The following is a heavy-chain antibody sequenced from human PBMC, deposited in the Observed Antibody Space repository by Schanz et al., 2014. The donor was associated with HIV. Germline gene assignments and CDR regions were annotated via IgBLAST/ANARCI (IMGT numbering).Heavy chain of an antibody. CDR3: TREGNYYGGSVPGH. CDR2: ISYDGSNK. J-gene: IGHJ4*02. CDR1: GFTFDSYT. D-gene: IGHD2-21*01. Sequence: VQVVDSGGGLVKPGGSLRLSCVVSGFTFDSYTMNWVRQAPGKGLEWVAGISYDGSNKYYADSVKGRFTISRDNSNNVLFLHMPTLRAEDTATYYCTREGNYYGGSVPGHWGQGALVSVSS. V-gene: IGHV3-30*03.